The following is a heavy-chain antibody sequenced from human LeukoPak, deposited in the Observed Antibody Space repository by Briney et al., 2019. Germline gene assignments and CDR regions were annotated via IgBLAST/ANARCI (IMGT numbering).Heavy chain of an antibody. J-gene: IGHJ6*02. D-gene: IGHD6-13*01. CDR1: GYTFTSYY. CDR2: ISPTGGAT. Sequence: ASVKVSCKASGYTFTSYYMHWVRQAPGQGLEWMGIISPTGGATSYAQKFQGRVTMTRDTSTSTVYMELSSLRSEDTAVYYCARAGGAAAGTGFYYYGTDVWGQGTTVTVSS. V-gene: IGHV1-46*01. CDR3: ARAGGAAAGTGFYYYGTDV.